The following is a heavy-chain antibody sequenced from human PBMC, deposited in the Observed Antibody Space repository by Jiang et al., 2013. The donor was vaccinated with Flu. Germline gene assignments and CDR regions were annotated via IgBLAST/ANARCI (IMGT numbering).Heavy chain of an antibody. CDR1: GGSISSSSYY. D-gene: IGHD6-13*01. CDR2: IYYSGST. CDR3: ARLNPDSSSWYKDY. Sequence: GLLKPSETLSLTCTVSGGSISSSSYYWGWIRQPPGKGLEWIGNIYYSGSTYYNPSLKSRVTMSLDTSKNQFSLKLSSVTAADTAVYYCARLNPDSSSWYKDYWGQGALVTVSS. J-gene: IGHJ4*02. V-gene: IGHV4-39*01.